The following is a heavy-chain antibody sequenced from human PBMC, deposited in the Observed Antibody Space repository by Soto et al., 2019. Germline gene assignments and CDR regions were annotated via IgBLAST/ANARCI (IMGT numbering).Heavy chain of an antibody. V-gene: IGHV1-2*04. CDR3: ARVTYGYNLDY. CDR1: GYTFTGYY. J-gene: IGHJ4*02. CDR2: INPNSGGT. D-gene: IGHD5-12*01. Sequence: ASGKVSCKASGYTFTGYYMHWVRQAPGQGLEWMGWINPNSGGTNYAQKFQGWVTMARDTSISTAYMELSRLRSDDTAVYYCARVTYGYNLDYWGQGTLVTVSS.